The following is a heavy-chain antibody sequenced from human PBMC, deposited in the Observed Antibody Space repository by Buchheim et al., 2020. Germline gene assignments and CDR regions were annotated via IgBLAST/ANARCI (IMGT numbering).Heavy chain of an antibody. V-gene: IGHV2-70*13. CDR1: GFSLNTNGMC. CDR2: INWDDDK. J-gene: IGHJ4*02. Sequence: QVTLRESGPALVTPTQTLTLTCTFSGFSLNTNGMCVNWIRQPPGKAPEWLALINWDDDKFYSPPLKTRLTISKDASKNQVVLTMTNVDPGDTATYYCARTYFYDSGSFYNFDYWGQGTL. CDR3: ARTYFYDSGSFYNFDY. D-gene: IGHD3-10*01.